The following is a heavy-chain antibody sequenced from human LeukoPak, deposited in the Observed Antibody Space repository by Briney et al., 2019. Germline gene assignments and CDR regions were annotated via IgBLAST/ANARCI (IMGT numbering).Heavy chain of an antibody. Sequence: GGSLRLSCAASGFTFSSYGMHWVRQAPGKGLEGVAVISYDGSNKYYADSVKGRFTISRDNSKNTLYLQMNTLRAGDTAVYYCANWYSSSWYVGYYYYGMDVWGQGTTVTVSS. CDR1: GFTFSSYG. CDR2: ISYDGSNK. V-gene: IGHV3-30*18. CDR3: ANWYSSSWYVGYYYYGMDV. J-gene: IGHJ6*02. D-gene: IGHD6-13*01.